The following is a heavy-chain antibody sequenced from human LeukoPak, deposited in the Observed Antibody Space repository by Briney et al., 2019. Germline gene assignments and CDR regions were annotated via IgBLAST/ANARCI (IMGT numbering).Heavy chain of an antibody. CDR2: INPNSGGT. J-gene: IGHJ6*04. Sequence: VASVKVSCKASGYTFTGSYMHWVRQAPGQGLEWMERINPNSGGTNYAQKFQGRVTMTRDTSISTAYMELSRLRSDDTAVYYCARVRIVVVPAAMDVWSKGTTVTVSS. CDR3: ARVRIVVVPAAMDV. D-gene: IGHD2-2*01. CDR1: GYTFTGSY. V-gene: IGHV1-2*02.